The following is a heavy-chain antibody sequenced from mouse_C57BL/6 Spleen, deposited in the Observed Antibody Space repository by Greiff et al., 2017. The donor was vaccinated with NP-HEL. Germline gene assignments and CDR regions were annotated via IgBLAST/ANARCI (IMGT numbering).Heavy chain of an antibody. CDR3: ARGGYYDYFDY. CDR2: IYPGDGDT. CDR1: GYAFSSSW. D-gene: IGHD2-3*01. Sequence: QVHVKQSGPELVKPGASVKISCKASGYAFSSSWMNWVKQRPGKGLEWIGRIYPGDGDTNYNGKFKGKATLTADKSSSTAYMQLSSLTSEDSAVYFCARGGYYDYFDYWGQGTTLTVSS. V-gene: IGHV1-82*01. J-gene: IGHJ2*01.